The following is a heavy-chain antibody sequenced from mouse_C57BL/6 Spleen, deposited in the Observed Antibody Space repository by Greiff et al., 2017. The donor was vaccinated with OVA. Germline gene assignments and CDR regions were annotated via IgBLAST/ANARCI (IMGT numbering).Heavy chain of an antibody. CDR2: IDPSDSET. D-gene: IGHD1-1*01. Sequence: QVQLQQPGAELVRPGSSVKLSCKASGYTFTSYWMHWVKQRPIQGLEWIGNIDPSDSETHYNQKFKDKATLTVDKSSSTAYMQLSSLTSEDSAVYYGARRGTTVGADAMDYWGQGTSVTVSS. J-gene: IGHJ4*01. CDR1: GYTFTSYW. V-gene: IGHV1-52*01. CDR3: ARRGTTVGADAMDY.